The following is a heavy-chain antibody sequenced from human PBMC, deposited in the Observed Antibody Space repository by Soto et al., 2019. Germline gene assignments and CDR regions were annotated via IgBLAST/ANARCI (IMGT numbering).Heavy chain of an antibody. V-gene: IGHV3-30*18. CDR3: AKDGYCSGGSCYRYFDY. CDR2: ISYDGSDK. J-gene: IGHJ4*02. D-gene: IGHD2-15*01. Sequence: PGGSLRLSCAASGFTFSNFGMHWVRQAPGKGLEWVAVISYDGSDKYYADSVKGRFTISRDNSKNTLYVQMNSLRPEDTALYYSAKDGYCSGGSCYRYFDYWGQGTLVTVPS. CDR1: GFTFSNFG.